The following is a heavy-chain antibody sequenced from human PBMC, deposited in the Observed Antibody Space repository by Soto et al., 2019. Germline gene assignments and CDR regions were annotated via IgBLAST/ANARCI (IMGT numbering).Heavy chain of an antibody. V-gene: IGHV4-30-2*01. J-gene: IGHJ4*02. CDR2: IYPSGMP. CDR1: VCSISNAAYS. D-gene: IGHD2-21*01. Sequence: SSTXSLTCTFSVCSISNAAYSLSWIRQPPGKVLEWIGYIYPSGMPFYNPSLRSRVTISIDRSNDQFSLNLKSVTAADTAVYYCARQRGGSGLFESWGQGTLLKVYS. CDR3: ARQRGGSGLFES.